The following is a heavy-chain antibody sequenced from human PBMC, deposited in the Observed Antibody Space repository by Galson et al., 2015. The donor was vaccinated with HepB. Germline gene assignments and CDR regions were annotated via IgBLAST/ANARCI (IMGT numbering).Heavy chain of an antibody. D-gene: IGHD2-2*01. CDR3: ARGYCSSTSCSRFVYYYYGMDV. Sequence: SETLSLTCTVSGGSVSSGSYYWSWIRQPPGKGLEWIGYIYYSGSTNYNPSLRSRVTISVDTSKNQFSLKLSSVTAADTAVYYCARGYCSSTSCSRFVYYYYGMDVWGQGTTVTVSS. V-gene: IGHV4-61*01. CDR2: IYYSGST. J-gene: IGHJ6*02. CDR1: GGSVSSGSYY.